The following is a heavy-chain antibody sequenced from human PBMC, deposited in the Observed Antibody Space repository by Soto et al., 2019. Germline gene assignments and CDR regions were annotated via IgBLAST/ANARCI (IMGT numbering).Heavy chain of an antibody. CDR2: INAGNGNT. CDR3: ARAVAVPADFDY. J-gene: IGHJ4*02. V-gene: IGHV1-3*01. D-gene: IGHD6-19*01. CDR1: GYTFTGYA. Sequence: GASVKVSCKASGYTFTGYAMHLVRQAPGQRLEWMGWINAGNGNTKYSQKFQGRVTITRDTSASTAYMELSSLRSEDTAVYYCARAVAVPADFDYWGQGTLVTVSS.